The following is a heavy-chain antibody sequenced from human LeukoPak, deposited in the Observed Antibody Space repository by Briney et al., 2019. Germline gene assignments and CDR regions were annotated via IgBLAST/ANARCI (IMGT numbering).Heavy chain of an antibody. Sequence: SETLSLTCTVSGGSISSYYWSWIRQPPGKGLEWIGEINHSGSTNYNPSLKSRVTISVDTSKNQFSLKLSSVTAADTAVYYCARETYSSGTFDYWGQGTLVTVSS. CDR2: INHSGST. CDR3: ARETYSSGTFDY. V-gene: IGHV4-34*01. D-gene: IGHD3-22*01. J-gene: IGHJ4*02. CDR1: GGSISSYY.